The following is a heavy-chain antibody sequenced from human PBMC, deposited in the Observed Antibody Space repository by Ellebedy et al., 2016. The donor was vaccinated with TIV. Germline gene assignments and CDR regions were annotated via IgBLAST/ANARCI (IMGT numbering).Heavy chain of an antibody. CDR2: IYPGDSDT. V-gene: IGHV5-51*01. D-gene: IGHD3-10*01. J-gene: IGHJ4*02. CDR3: ARPGSGSYYSPFYFDY. Sequence: GESLKISCKGSGYSFTSYWIGWVRQMPGKGLEWMGIIYPGDSDTRYSPSFQGQVTISADKSISTAYLQWSSLKASDTAMYYCARPGSGSYYSPFYFDYWGQGTLVTVSS. CDR1: GYSFTSYW.